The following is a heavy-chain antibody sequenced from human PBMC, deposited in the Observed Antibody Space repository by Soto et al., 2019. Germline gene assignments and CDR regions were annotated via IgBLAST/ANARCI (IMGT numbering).Heavy chain of an antibody. D-gene: IGHD4-17*01. CDR3: VKKSIGTVTNPVYWSFDL. Sequence: EVQLLESGGGLIQPGGSLRLSCTASGFTFINYAMNWVRQAPGKGLEWVSGTSGGGDVAFYADSVKGRFAISRDNSKNTLSLQRNSLRAVDTALYYCVKKSIGTVTNPVYWSFDLWGRGTLVTVSS. CDR2: TSGGGDVA. V-gene: IGHV3-23*01. CDR1: GFTFINYA. J-gene: IGHJ2*01.